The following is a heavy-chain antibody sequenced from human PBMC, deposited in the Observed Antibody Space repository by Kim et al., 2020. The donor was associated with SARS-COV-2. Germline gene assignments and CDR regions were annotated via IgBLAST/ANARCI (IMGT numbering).Heavy chain of an antibody. Sequence: GGSLRLSCAASGFTFSSYAMHWVRQAPGKGLEWVAVISYDGSNKYYADSVKGRFTISRDNSKNTLYLQMNSLRAEDTAVYYCARDLDTAMVYYYYYYGMDVWGQGTTVTVSS. CDR1: GFTFSSYA. D-gene: IGHD5-18*01. V-gene: IGHV3-30-3*01. J-gene: IGHJ6*02. CDR3: ARDLDTAMVYYYYYYGMDV. CDR2: ISYDGSNK.